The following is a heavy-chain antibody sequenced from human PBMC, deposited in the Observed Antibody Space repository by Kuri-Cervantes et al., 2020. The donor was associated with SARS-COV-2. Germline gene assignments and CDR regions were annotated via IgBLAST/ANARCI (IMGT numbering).Heavy chain of an antibody. CDR3: ATGSVFSGSYWFDP. D-gene: IGHD1-26*01. CDR2: INPNSGGT. CDR1: GYTFTGYY. Sequence: ASVKVSCKASGYTFTGYYMHWVRQAPGQGLEWMGWINPNSGGTNYAQKFQGRVTMTRDTSISTAYMELSRLRSEDTAVYYCATGSVFSGSYWFDPWGQGTLVTVSS. J-gene: IGHJ5*02. V-gene: IGHV1-2*02.